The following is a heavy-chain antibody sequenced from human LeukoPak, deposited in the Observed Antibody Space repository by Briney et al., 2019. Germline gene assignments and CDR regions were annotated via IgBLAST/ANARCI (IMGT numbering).Heavy chain of an antibody. CDR2: ISSSSSYI. CDR1: GFTFSSYS. V-gene: IGHV3-21*04. D-gene: IGHD2-21*02. J-gene: IGHJ2*01. Sequence: GGSLRLSCAASGFTFSSYSMNWVRQAPGKGLEWVSSISSSSSYIYYADSVKGRFTISRDNAKNTLYLQMNSLRAEDTAVYYCAKVPRIVVVTATPGWYFDLWGRGTLVTVSS. CDR3: AKVPRIVVVTATPGWYFDL.